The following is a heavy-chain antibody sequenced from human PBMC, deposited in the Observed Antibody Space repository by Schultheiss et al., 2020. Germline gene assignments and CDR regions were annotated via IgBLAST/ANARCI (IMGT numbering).Heavy chain of an antibody. Sequence: SETLSLTCAVSGGSISSGGYSWSWIRQPPGKGLEWIGYIYHSGRTYYNPSLKSRVTISVDRSKNQFSLRLSSVTAADTAVYYCASADYGDYDDAFDFWGQGTMVTVSS. CDR2: IYHSGRT. D-gene: IGHD4-17*01. CDR3: ASADYGDYDDAFDF. V-gene: IGHV4-30-2*01. CDR1: GGSISSGGYS. J-gene: IGHJ3*01.